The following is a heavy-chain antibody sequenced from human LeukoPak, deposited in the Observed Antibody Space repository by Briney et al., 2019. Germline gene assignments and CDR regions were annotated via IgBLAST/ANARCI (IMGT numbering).Heavy chain of an antibody. Sequence: LSLTCTVSGGPISSGSYYWSWVRQAPGKGLEWVSAMSGSGGDTYYADSVKGRFTISRDNSKNTLYLQMNSLRAEDTAVYYCAKDRVVVPAAMLGYWGQGTLVTVSS. CDR1: GGPISSGSYY. V-gene: IGHV3-23*01. CDR2: MSGSGGDT. CDR3: AKDRVVVPAAMLGY. J-gene: IGHJ4*02. D-gene: IGHD2-2*01.